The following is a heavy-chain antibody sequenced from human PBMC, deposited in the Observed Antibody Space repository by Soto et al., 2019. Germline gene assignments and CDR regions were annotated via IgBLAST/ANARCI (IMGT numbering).Heavy chain of an antibody. J-gene: IGHJ4*02. Sequence: PGGSLRLSCAASGFTFSSYGMHWVRQAPGKGLGWVAVIPYDGSNKFYADSVKGRFTISRDNSKNTLYLQMNSLRAEDTALYYCAKDFRGWYPYYFDYWGQGTLVTVSS. V-gene: IGHV3-30*18. CDR1: GFTFSSYG. CDR3: AKDFRGWYPYYFDY. D-gene: IGHD6-19*01. CDR2: IPYDGSNK.